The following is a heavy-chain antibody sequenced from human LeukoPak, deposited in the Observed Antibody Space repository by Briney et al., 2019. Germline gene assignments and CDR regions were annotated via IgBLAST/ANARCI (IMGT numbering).Heavy chain of an antibody. D-gene: IGHD3-22*01. CDR1: GGSISSGSYY. J-gene: IGHJ4*02. CDR3: ARSYRGKGSPIDSSGYCFDY. Sequence: SETLSLTCTVSGGSISSGSYYWSWIRQPAGEGLEWIGRIYTSGSTNYNPSLKSRVTISVDTSKNQFSLKLSSVTAADTAVYYCARSYRGKGSPIDSSGYCFDYWGQGTLVTVSS. CDR2: IYTSGST. V-gene: IGHV4-61*02.